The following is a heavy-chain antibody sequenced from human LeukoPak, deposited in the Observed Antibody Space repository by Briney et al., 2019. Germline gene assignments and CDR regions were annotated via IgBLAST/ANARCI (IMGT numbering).Heavy chain of an antibody. Sequence: GGSLRLSCAASGFTFSSYGMSWVRQAPGKGLEWVSAISGSGGSTYYADSVKGRFTISRDNSKNTLYLQMNSLRAEDTAVYYCAKLGDYDSSGYRFDYWGQGTLVTVSS. CDR2: ISGSGGST. D-gene: IGHD3-22*01. CDR3: AKLGDYDSSGYRFDY. J-gene: IGHJ4*02. CDR1: GFTFSSYG. V-gene: IGHV3-23*01.